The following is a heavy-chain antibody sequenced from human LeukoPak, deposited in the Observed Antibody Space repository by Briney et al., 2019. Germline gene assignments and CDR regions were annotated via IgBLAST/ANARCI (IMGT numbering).Heavy chain of an antibody. CDR1: RGTFSSYA. Sequence: ASVKVSCKASRGTFSSYAISWVRQAPGQGLEWMGRIIPILGIANYAQKFQGRVTITADKSTSTAYMELSSLRSEDTAVYYCAREGIAAAGFDYWGQGTLVTVSS. V-gene: IGHV1-69*04. CDR3: AREGIAAAGFDY. D-gene: IGHD6-13*01. J-gene: IGHJ4*02. CDR2: IIPILGIA.